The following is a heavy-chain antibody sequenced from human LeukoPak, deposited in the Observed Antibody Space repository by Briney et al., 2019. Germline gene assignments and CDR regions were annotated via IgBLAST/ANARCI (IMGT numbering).Heavy chain of an antibody. CDR3: ARPRLRFLEWLSIDY. Sequence: PGESLKISCKCSGYRFTSYWIGWVRQMPGKGLEWMGIIYPGDSDTRYSPSFQGQVTISADKSISTAYLQWSSLKASDTAMYYCARPRLRFLEWLSIDYWGQGTLVTVSS. J-gene: IGHJ4*02. CDR2: IYPGDSDT. V-gene: IGHV5-51*01. D-gene: IGHD3-3*01. CDR1: GYRFTSYW.